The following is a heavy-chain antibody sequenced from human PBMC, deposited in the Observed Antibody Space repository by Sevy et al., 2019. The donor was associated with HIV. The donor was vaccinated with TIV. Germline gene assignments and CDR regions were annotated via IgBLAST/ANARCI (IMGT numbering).Heavy chain of an antibody. CDR1: GFTFSIYA. CDR3: AKDQGDYVRGTFRDY. J-gene: IGHJ4*02. CDR2: LSGSGGST. D-gene: IGHD3-16*02. V-gene: IGHV3-23*01. Sequence: GGSLRLSCAASGFTFSIYAMSWVRQAPGKGLEWVSGLSGSGGSTYDADSVKGRFTISRDNSKNTLYLQMNSLRAEDTAVYYCAKDQGDYVRGTFRDYRGQGTLVTVSS.